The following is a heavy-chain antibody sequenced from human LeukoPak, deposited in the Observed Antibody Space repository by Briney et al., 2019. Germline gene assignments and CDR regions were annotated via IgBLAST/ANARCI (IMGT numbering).Heavy chain of an antibody. J-gene: IGHJ5*02. D-gene: IGHD3-22*01. V-gene: IGHV4-39*07. Sequence: ASETLSLTCTVSGGSISSSSYYWGWIRQPPGKGLEWIGSIYYSGSTYYNPSLKSRVTISVDTSKNQFSLKLSSVTAADTAVYYCARDLLDSSGYYGNHQYNNWFDPWGQGTLVTVSS. CDR2: IYYSGST. CDR3: ARDLLDSSGYYGNHQYNNWFDP. CDR1: GGSISSSSYY.